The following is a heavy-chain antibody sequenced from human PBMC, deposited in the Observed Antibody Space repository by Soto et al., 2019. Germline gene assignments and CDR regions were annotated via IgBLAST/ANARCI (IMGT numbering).Heavy chain of an antibody. CDR1: GFTFSDYY. CDR2: ISSSGSTI. V-gene: IGHV3-11*01. J-gene: IGHJ6*02. Sequence: GGSLRLSCAASGFTFSDYYMSWIRQAPGKGLEWVSYISSSGSTIYYADSVKGRFTISRDNAKNSLYLQMNSLRAEDTAVYYCARDHMVRGVIRYYYYYGMDVWCQGTTVTVSS. CDR3: ARDHMVRGVIRYYYYYGMDV. D-gene: IGHD3-10*01.